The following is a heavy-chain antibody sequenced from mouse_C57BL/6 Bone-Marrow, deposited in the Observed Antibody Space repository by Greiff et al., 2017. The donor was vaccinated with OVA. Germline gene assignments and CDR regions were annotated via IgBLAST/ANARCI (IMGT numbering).Heavy chain of an antibody. J-gene: IGHJ2*01. D-gene: IGHD1-1*01. CDR1: GYTFTDYN. CDR2: INPNNGGT. V-gene: IGHV1-22*01. Sequence: VQLQQSGPELVKPGASVKMSCKASGYTFTDYNMHWVKQSHGKSLEWIGYINPNNGGTSYNQKFKGKATLTVNKSSSTAYMELRSLTSEDSAVYYCAIRYYGSSYYFDYWGQGTTLTVSS. CDR3: AIRYYGSSYYFDY.